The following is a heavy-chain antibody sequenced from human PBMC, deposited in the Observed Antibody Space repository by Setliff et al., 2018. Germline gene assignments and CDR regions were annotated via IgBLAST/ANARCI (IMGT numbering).Heavy chain of an antibody. CDR3: ARGRGSYYYYMDV. Sequence: ASVKVSCKASGYTFTGYYMHWVRQAPGQGLEWMGRINPNSGGTNYAQKFQGRVTMTRDTSISTAYMELSRLRSDDTAVYYCARGRGSYYYYMDVWGKGTTGTVSS. CDR1: GYTFTGYY. D-gene: IGHD1-26*01. CDR2: INPNSGGT. V-gene: IGHV1-2*06. J-gene: IGHJ6*03.